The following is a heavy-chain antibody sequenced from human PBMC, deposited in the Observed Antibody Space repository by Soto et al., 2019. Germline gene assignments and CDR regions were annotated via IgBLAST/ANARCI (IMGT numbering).Heavy chain of an antibody. Sequence: ASVKVSCKASGYTFSSHAIHWVRQAPGQRLEWMGWINAGNGDAKYSQKFQGRVAITRDTSASSAYMELSTLKSEDTAVYYCARDGARIAIFGVVYYFDYWGQGTVVTVSS. V-gene: IGHV1-3*01. CDR3: ARDGARIAIFGVVYYFDY. J-gene: IGHJ4*02. D-gene: IGHD3-3*01. CDR2: INAGNGDA. CDR1: GYTFSSHA.